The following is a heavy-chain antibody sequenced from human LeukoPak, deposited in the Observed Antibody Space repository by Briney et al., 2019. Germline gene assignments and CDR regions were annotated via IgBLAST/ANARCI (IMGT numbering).Heavy chain of an antibody. CDR1: GGSISGYY. V-gene: IGHV4-59*01. CDR3: ARVFYDSSGYWLSKWFDP. J-gene: IGHJ5*02. CDR2: IYNTGST. D-gene: IGHD3-22*01. Sequence: SETLSLTCTVSGGSISGYYWSWIRQPPGKGLEWIGYIYNTGSTNYNPSLKSRVTTSVDTSKNQFSLKLSSVTAADTAVYYCARVFYDSSGYWLSKWFDPWGQGTLVTVSS.